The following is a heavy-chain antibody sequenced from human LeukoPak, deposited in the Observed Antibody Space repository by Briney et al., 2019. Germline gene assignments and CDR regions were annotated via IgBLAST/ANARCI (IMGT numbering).Heavy chain of an antibody. CDR1: DDSISSGSYY. J-gene: IGHJ4*02. V-gene: IGHV4-61*02. CDR3: ARGAAGTFDY. Sequence: SQTLSLTCTVSDDSISSGSYYWSWIRQPAGKGLEWIGRIYISGSTGYNPSLKSRVTISVDTSKNQFSLKLTSVTAADTAVYYCARGAAGTFDYWGQGTLVTVSS. CDR2: IYISGST. D-gene: IGHD6-13*01.